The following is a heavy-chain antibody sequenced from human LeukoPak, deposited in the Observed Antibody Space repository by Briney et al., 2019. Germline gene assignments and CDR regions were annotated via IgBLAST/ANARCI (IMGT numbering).Heavy chain of an antibody. CDR2: ISYDGSNK. CDR1: GFTFSSYG. V-gene: IGHV3-30*03. J-gene: IGHJ6*03. D-gene: IGHD1-26*01. CDR3: ARPIVGAISGYYMDV. Sequence: PGGSLRLSCAASGFTFSSYGMHWVRQAPGKGLEWVAVISYDGSNKYYADSVKGRFTISRDNSKNTLYLQMNSLRAEDTAVYYCARPIVGAISGYYMDVWGKGTTVTVSS.